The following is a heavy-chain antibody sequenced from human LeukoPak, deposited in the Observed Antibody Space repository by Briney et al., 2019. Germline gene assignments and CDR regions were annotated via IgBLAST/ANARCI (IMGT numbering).Heavy chain of an antibody. Sequence: ASETLSLTCSVSGGSVSNYYWSWIRQPPGKGLEWIGYIYYSGSINYNPSLKSRVTISVDTSKNQFSLKLNSVTAADTAVYYCARGPLRHFDYWGQGNLVTVSS. V-gene: IGHV4-59*02. J-gene: IGHJ4*02. CDR1: GGSVSNYY. CDR2: IYYSGSI. CDR3: ARGPLRHFDY. D-gene: IGHD4-17*01.